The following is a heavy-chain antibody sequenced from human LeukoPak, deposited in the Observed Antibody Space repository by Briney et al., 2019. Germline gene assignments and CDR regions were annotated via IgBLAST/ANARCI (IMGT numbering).Heavy chain of an antibody. CDR1: GYTFTGYY. J-gene: IGHJ4*02. Sequence: ASVKVSCKASGYTFTGYYMHWVRQAPGQGLGWMGWINPNSGGTNYAQKFQGRVTMTRDTSISTAYMELSRLRSDDTAVYYCARVVLRLGELSYDFWGQGTLVTVSS. V-gene: IGHV1-2*02. CDR2: INPNSGGT. CDR3: ARVVLRLGELSYDF. D-gene: IGHD3-16*02.